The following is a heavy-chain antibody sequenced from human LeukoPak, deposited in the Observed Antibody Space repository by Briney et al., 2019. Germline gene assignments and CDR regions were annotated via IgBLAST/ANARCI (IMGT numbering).Heavy chain of an antibody. V-gene: IGHV4-4*02. Sequence: SETLSLTCVVSGGSISSSNWWSWVRQPPGKGLEWIAEIYNGRNTDYNPSLKSRLTISVDKSKNQISLEVRSVSAADTAVYYCASASPAYSSSSSWFDPWGQGTLVTVSS. D-gene: IGHD6-13*01. CDR3: ASASPAYSSSSSWFDP. CDR2: IYNGRNT. CDR1: GGSISSSNW. J-gene: IGHJ5*02.